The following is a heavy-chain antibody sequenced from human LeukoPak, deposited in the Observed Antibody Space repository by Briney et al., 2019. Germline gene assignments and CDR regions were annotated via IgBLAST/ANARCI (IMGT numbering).Heavy chain of an antibody. J-gene: IGHJ1*01. CDR1: GDSVSINSAA. V-gene: IGHV6-1*01. D-gene: IGHD6-13*01. CDR2: TYYRSKWYK. Sequence: SPTLSLTFAISGDSVSINSAAWNWIRQSPSRGLEWLGSTYYRSKWYKDYAVSVKSRITINPDTSKNQFSLQLSSVTPEDTAVYYCARDSSSWYGYFQHWGQGTLVTVSS. CDR3: ARDSSSWYGYFQH.